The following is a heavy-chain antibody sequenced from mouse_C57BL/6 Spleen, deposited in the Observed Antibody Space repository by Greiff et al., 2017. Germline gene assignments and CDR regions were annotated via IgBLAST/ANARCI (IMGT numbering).Heavy chain of an antibody. D-gene: IGHD2-4*01. J-gene: IGHJ3*01. CDR1: GYTFTSYW. Sequence: QVQLQQPGAELVKPGASVKLSCKASGYTFTSYWMHWVKQRPGQGLEWIGMIHPNSGSTNYNEKFKSKATLTVDKSSSTAYMQLSSLTSEDSAVYYCARSSYDYDGAWVAYWGQGTLVTVSA. CDR2: IHPNSGST. V-gene: IGHV1-64*01. CDR3: ARSSYDYDGAWVAY.